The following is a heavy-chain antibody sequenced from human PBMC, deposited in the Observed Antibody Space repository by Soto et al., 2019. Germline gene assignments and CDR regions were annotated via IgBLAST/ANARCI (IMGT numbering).Heavy chain of an antibody. J-gene: IGHJ4*02. CDR2: ISYDGSNK. CDR3: AKETYSGPLDY. Sequence: ESGGGVVQPGRSQRLSCAASGFTFSSYGMHWVRQAPGKGLEWVAVISYDGSNKYYADSVKGRFTISRDNSKNTLYLQMNSLRAEDTAVYYCAKETYSGPLDYWGQGTLVTVSS. D-gene: IGHD2-15*01. V-gene: IGHV3-30*18. CDR1: GFTFSSYG.